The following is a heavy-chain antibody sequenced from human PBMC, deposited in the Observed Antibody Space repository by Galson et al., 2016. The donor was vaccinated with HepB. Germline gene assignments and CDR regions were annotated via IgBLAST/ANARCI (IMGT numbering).Heavy chain of an antibody. D-gene: IGHD3-22*01. J-gene: IGHJ3*02. CDR1: GFTFRSFE. CDR3: AREGHGDGYYYRGDAFDM. Sequence: SLRLSCAASGFTFRSFEFSWVRQSPGKGLEWLSYISSTGSTIRYVDSVKGRFTISRDNANNSLFLHMNNLRVEDTAIYFCAREGHGDGYYYRGDAFDMWGRGTTVTVSS. V-gene: IGHV3-48*03. CDR2: ISSTGSTI.